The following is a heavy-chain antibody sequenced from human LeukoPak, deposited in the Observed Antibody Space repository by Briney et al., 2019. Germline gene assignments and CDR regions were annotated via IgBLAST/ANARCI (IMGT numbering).Heavy chain of an antibody. D-gene: IGHD3-10*01. V-gene: IGHV1-2*04. CDR2: INPNSGGT. Sequence: EASVKVSCKASGYTFTGYYMHWVRQAPGQGLEWMGWINPNSGGTNYAQKFQGWVTMTRDTSISTAYMELSRLRSDDTAMYYCATGLQSGGYYFDYWGQGILVTVSS. J-gene: IGHJ4*02. CDR1: GYTFTGYY. CDR3: ATGLQSGGYYFDY.